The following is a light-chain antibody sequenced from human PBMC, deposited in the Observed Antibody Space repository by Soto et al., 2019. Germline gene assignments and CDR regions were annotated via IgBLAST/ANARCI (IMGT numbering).Light chain of an antibody. CDR2: EVR. V-gene: IGLV2-14*01. CDR1: SSDVGGYTF. CDR3: SSYKSISTLV. J-gene: IGLJ1*01. Sequence: QSALTQPASVSGSPGQSITISCTGTSSDVGGYTFVSCYQQHAGKATKLMIYEVRMRPSVVSHCFSCSKSGNTASLTIAGLQAEDEADYCGSSYKSISTLVFGTGTKLTVL.